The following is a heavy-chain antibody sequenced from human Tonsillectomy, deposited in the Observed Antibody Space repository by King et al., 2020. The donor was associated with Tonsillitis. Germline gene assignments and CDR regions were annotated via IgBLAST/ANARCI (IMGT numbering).Heavy chain of an antibody. CDR3: ARLLSSSDYYYYYFYMDV. D-gene: IGHD6-6*01. CDR2: IYYTGST. V-gene: IGHV4-59*08. CDR1: GGSISGYY. J-gene: IGHJ6*03. Sequence: VQLQESGPGLVKPSETLSLTCTVSGGSISGYYWSWIRQPPGKGLEWIGYIYYTGSTNYNPSLKSRVTVSVDTSKNQFSLKLSPVTAADTAVYYCARLLSSSDYYYYYFYMDVWGKGTTVTVSS.